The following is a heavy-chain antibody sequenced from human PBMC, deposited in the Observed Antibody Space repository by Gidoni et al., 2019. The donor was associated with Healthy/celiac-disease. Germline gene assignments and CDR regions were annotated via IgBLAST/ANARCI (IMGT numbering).Heavy chain of an antibody. Sequence: VQLVESGGGVVRPGGSLRLSCAASGFTFDDYGMSWVRQAPGKGLEWVSGINWNGGSTGYADSVKGRFTISRDNAKNSLYLQMNSLRAEDTALYYCARDGWGTAGSDPYYYGSGSNNWFDPWGQGTLVTVSS. CDR3: ARDGWGTAGSDPYYYGSGSNNWFDP. D-gene: IGHD3-10*01. CDR2: INWNGGST. CDR1: GFTFDDYG. V-gene: IGHV3-20*04. J-gene: IGHJ5*02.